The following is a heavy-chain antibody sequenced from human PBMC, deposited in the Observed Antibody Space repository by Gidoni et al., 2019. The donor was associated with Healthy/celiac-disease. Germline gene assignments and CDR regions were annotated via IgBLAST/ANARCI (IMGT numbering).Heavy chain of an antibody. CDR1: GGSISSYY. CDR3: ARERGMATTPYFDY. V-gene: IGHV4-59*01. J-gene: IGHJ4*02. D-gene: IGHD1-1*01. Sequence: QVQLQESGPGLVKPSETLSLTCTVSGGSISSYYWSWIRQPPGKGLEWIGYIYYSGSTNYNPSLKSRVTISVDTSKNQFSLKLSSVTAADTAVYYCARERGMATTPYFDYWGQGTLVTVSS. CDR2: IYYSGST.